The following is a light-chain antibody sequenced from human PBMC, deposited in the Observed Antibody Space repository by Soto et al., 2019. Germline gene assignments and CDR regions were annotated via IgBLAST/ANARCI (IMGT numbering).Light chain of an antibody. CDR1: QSVSNN. J-gene: IGKJ5*01. CDR3: HQYNNWPPIT. CDR2: GAS. Sequence: EVLLTHSPATLAASPGERATLSCMSRQSVSNNLAWYQQKPGQAPRLLMYGASARATGAPARFSGGGSGTEFTLTISSLQSEDFAVYYCHQYNNWPPITFGQGTRLEIK. V-gene: IGKV3D-15*01.